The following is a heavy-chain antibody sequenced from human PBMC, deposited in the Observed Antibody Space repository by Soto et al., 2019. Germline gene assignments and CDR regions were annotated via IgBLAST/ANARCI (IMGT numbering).Heavy chain of an antibody. V-gene: IGHV3-30-3*01. J-gene: IGHJ4*02. CDR3: ARAGSSYGWASGIDY. Sequence: QVQLVESGGGVVQPGRSLRLSCAASGFTFSSYAMHWVRQAPGKGLEWVAVISYDGSNKYYADSVKGRFTISRDNSKNTLYLQMNSLRAEDTAVYYCARAGSSYGWASGIDYWGQGTLVTVSS. CDR2: ISYDGSNK. CDR1: GFTFSSYA. D-gene: IGHD5-18*01.